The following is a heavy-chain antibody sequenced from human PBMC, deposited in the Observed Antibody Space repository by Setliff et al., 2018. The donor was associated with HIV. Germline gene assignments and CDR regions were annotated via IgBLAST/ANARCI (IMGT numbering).Heavy chain of an antibody. Sequence: SETMSLTCTVSGGSISSSNWWSWVSQPPGKGREWIGEIYHTGSSNYNPSLKIRVTISVDKSKNQFTLKLNSVTAAYTAVYYCASLGPSIDPGWLQYFDYWGQGTLVTVSS. D-gene: IGHD5-12*01. CDR2: IYHTGSS. CDR1: GGSISSSNW. J-gene: IGHJ4*02. V-gene: IGHV4-4*02. CDR3: ASLGPSIDPGWLQYFDY.